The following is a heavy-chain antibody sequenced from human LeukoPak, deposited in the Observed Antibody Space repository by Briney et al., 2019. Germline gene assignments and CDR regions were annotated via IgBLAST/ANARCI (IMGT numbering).Heavy chain of an antibody. CDR3: ARIGAVAGPRGAFDI. Sequence: ASVKVSCKASGGTFSSYAISWVRQAPGQGLEWMGGIIPILGTANYAQKFQGRVTITADESTSTAYMELSSLRSEDTAVYYCARIGAVAGPRGAFDIWGQGTMVTVSS. CDR2: IIPILGTA. CDR1: GGTFSSYA. D-gene: IGHD6-19*01. V-gene: IGHV1-69*13. J-gene: IGHJ3*02.